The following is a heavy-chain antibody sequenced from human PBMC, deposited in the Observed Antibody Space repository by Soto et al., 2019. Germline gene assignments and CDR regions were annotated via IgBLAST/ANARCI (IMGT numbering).Heavy chain of an antibody. J-gene: IGHJ6*02. D-gene: IGHD6-19*01. CDR1: GGYISSSSYY. Sequence: SETLSLTRPVSGGYISSSSYYWGGIRQPPGKGLEWIGSIYYSGSTYYNPSLKSRVTISVDTSKNQFSLKLSSVTAADMAVYYCARPYSSGNYYYGMDVWGQGTTVTVSS. V-gene: IGHV4-39*01. CDR2: IYYSGST. CDR3: ARPYSSGNYYYGMDV.